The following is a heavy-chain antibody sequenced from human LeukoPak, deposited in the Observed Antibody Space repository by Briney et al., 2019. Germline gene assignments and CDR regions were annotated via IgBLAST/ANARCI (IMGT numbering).Heavy chain of an antibody. Sequence: SETLSLTCTVSGVSISSYYWSWIRQPPGKGLEWIGYVYYSGSTNYNPSLKSRVTISQDTSKNQFSLRLSSLTAADTAMYYCARDNGYPTGFDYWGQGTLVTVSS. J-gene: IGHJ4*02. CDR1: GVSISSYY. V-gene: IGHV4-59*01. D-gene: IGHD5-12*01. CDR3: ARDNGYPTGFDY. CDR2: VYYSGST.